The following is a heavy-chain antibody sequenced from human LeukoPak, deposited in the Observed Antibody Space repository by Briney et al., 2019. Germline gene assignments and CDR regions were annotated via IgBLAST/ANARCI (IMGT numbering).Heavy chain of an antibody. CDR1: GFTFSSYS. CDR3: AREYVDTAMIILTLSAFDI. V-gene: IGHV3-48*02. Sequence: GGSLRLSCAASGFTFSSYSMTWVRQAPGKGLEWVSYISSSSSTIYYADSVKGRFTISRDNAKNSLYLQMNSLRDEDTAVYYCAREYVDTAMIILTLSAFDIWGQGTMVTVSS. D-gene: IGHD5-18*01. CDR2: ISSSSSTI. J-gene: IGHJ3*02.